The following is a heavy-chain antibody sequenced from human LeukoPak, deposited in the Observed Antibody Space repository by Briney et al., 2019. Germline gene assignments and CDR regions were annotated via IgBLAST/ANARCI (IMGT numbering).Heavy chain of an antibody. J-gene: IGHJ4*02. CDR3: ARDPAWPIAGATGFDY. Sequence: GGSLRLSCAASGFTFDDYAMHWVRQAPGKGLEWVSGISWNSGSIGYADSVKGRFTISRDNAKNSLYLQMNSLRAEDTALYYCARDPAWPIAGATGFDYWGQGTLVTVSS. D-gene: IGHD1-26*01. CDR2: ISWNSGSI. V-gene: IGHV3-9*01. CDR1: GFTFDDYA.